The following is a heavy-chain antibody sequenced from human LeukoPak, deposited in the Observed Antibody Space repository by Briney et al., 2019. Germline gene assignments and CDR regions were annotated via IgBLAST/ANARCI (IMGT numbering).Heavy chain of an antibody. CDR1: GGTFSSYA. CDR2: IIPIFGTA. D-gene: IGHD5-24*01. V-gene: IGHV1-69*13. J-gene: IGHJ5*02. CDR3: AGVEMATTPFWLDP. Sequence: SVKVSCKASGGTFSSYAISWVRQAPGQGLEWMGGIIPIFGTANYAQKFQGRVTITADESTSTAYMELSSLRSEDTAVYYCAGVEMATTPFWLDPWGQGTLVTVSS.